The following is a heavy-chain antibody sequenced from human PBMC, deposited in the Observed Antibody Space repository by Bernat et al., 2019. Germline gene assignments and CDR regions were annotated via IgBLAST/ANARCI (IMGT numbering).Heavy chain of an antibody. J-gene: IGHJ4*02. CDR2: ISTTSSYK. D-gene: IGHD3-22*01. V-gene: IGHV3-21*05. Sequence: VQLVESGGGVVQPGRSLRLSCAASGFNFNIYNMNWVRQAPGKGLEWVSYISTTSSYKYYADSVKGRFTISRDNAEKSLYLQMNSLRAEDTAVYYCASPPAYNSGWGQGTLVTVSS. CDR3: ASPPAYNSG. CDR1: GFNFNIYN.